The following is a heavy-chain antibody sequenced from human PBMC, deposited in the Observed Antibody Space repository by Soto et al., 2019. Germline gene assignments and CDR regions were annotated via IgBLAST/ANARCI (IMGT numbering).Heavy chain of an antibody. V-gene: IGHV3-11*01. CDR2: ISSSGSTI. Sequence: GGSLRLSCAASGFTSSDYYMSWIRQAPGKGLECVSYISSSGSTIYCADSVKGRFAISRDNAKNSLYLQMNSLRAEDTAVYYCARDPPTILDYWGLGTLVTVSS. CDR1: GFTSSDYY. D-gene: IGHD2-21*01. J-gene: IGHJ4*02. CDR3: ARDPPTILDY.